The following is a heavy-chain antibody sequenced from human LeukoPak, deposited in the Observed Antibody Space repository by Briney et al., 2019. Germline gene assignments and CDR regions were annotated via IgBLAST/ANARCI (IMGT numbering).Heavy chain of an antibody. CDR2: INHSGST. D-gene: IGHD1-26*01. CDR3: ARGGGSYYYYYMDV. J-gene: IGHJ6*03. Sequence: SETLSLTCAVYGGSFSGYYWSWIRQPPGKGLGWIGEINHSGSTNYNPSLKSRVTISVDTSKNQFSLKLSSVTAADTAVYYCARGGGSYYYYYMDVWGKGTTVTVSS. CDR1: GGSFSGYY. V-gene: IGHV4-34*01.